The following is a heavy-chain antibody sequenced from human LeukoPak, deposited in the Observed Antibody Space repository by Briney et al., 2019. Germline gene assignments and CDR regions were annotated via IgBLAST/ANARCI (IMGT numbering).Heavy chain of an antibody. CDR3: AKDFGVTMRVVGFDY. CDR2: ISYDGSNK. CDR1: GFTFSSYG. J-gene: IGHJ4*02. D-gene: IGHD3-22*01. V-gene: IGHV3-30*18. Sequence: WGSLRLSCAASGFTFSSYGRHWVRQAPGKGLEWVAVISYDGSNKYYADSVKGRFTISRDNSKNTLYLQMNSLRAEDTAVYYCAKDFGVTMRVVGFDYWGQGTLVTVSS.